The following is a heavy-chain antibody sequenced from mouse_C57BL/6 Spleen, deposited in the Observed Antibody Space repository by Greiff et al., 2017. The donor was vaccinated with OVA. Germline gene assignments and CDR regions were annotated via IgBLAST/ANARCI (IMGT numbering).Heavy chain of an antibody. J-gene: IGHJ3*01. V-gene: IGHV5-17*01. CDR2: ISSGSSTI. D-gene: IGHD2-3*01. Sequence: EVKVVESGGGLVKPGGSLKLSCAASGFTFSDYGMHWVRQAPEKGLEWVAYISSGSSTIYYADTVKGRFTISRDNAKNTLFLQMTSLRSEDTAMYYCARGGGYYPWFAYWGQGTLVTVSA. CDR1: GFTFSDYG. CDR3: ARGGGYYPWFAY.